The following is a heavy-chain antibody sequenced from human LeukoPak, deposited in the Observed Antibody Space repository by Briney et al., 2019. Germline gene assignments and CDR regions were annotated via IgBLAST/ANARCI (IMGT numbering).Heavy chain of an antibody. J-gene: IGHJ4*02. CDR3: TRDLEY. Sequence: GGSLRLSCSASGFTFSAYTMNWVRQAPGKGPEWVSYIDYGGSVTHYADSVKRRFTISRDNAENSLYLQMNSMRVEDTAVYYCTRDLEYWSQGVQVTVSS. CDR2: IDYGGSVT. V-gene: IGHV3-48*01. CDR1: GFTFSAYT.